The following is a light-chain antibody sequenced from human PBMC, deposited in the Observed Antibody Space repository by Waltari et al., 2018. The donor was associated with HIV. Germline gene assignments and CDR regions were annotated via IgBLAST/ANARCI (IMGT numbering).Light chain of an antibody. Sequence: DIKMTQSTSSLSASVVDRLTITCRASQSISNYINWYQKKPGRAPKLLIYAASSVHNGVPSRFSGSGSGTEFTLTISSLQPEDFATYYCQQSFSSFFTFGPGTKVDI. J-gene: IGKJ3*01. CDR1: QSISNY. CDR3: QQSFSSFFT. V-gene: IGKV1-39*01. CDR2: AAS.